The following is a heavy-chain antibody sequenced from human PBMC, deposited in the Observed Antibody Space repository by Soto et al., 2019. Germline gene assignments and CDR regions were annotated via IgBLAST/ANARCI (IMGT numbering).Heavy chain of an antibody. CDR2: ISYDGSNK. V-gene: IGHV3-30*03. Sequence: GESLKISCAASGFTFSSYGMHWVRQAPGKGLEWVAVISYDGSNKYYADSVKGRFTISRDNSKNTLYLQMNSLRAEDTAVYYCARELERDPHPYFDYWGQGTLVTVSS. D-gene: IGHD1-1*01. J-gene: IGHJ4*02. CDR1: GFTFSSYG. CDR3: ARELERDPHPYFDY.